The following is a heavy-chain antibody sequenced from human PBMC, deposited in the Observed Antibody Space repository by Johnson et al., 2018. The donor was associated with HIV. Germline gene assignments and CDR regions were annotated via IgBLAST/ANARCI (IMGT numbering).Heavy chain of an antibody. Sequence: VQLVESGGGVVQPGRSLRLSCAASGFTFSSYAMHWVRQAPGKGLEWVAVMSYDDSNKYYADSVKGRFTISRDNSKFTLYRQMNSLRAEDTAVYYCSTLSGSYYAFDIWGQGTMVTVSS. V-gene: IGHV3-30*04. CDR1: GFTFSSYA. CDR2: MSYDDSNK. J-gene: IGHJ3*02. CDR3: STLSGSYYAFDI. D-gene: IGHD1-26*01.